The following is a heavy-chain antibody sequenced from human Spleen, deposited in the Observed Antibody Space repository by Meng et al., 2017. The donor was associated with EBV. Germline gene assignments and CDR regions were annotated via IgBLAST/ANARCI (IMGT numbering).Heavy chain of an antibody. Sequence: QVQGKQWGAGLLKPSATLSLSCAVYGESFSGYYWRWIRQPPGKGLEWIGEVNHSGSTNYSPSLKSRVTISVDTSKNQFSLKLTSVTAADTAVYYCATGWGKACYWGQGTLVTVSS. V-gene: IGHV4-34*01. CDR3: ATGWGKACY. D-gene: IGHD3-16*01. CDR1: GESFSGYY. CDR2: VNHSGST. J-gene: IGHJ4*02.